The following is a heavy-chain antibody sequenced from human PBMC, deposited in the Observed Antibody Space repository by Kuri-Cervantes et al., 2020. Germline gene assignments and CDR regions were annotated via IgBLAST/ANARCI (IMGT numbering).Heavy chain of an antibody. CDR3: ARVESPFLDYYYYMDV. Sequence: GGSLRLSCAASGFTFSGYPMHWVRQAPGKGLEWLAVISFDGSIKYYADSVRGRFTVSRDNSKNTLYLQMNSLRAEDTAVYYCARVESPFLDYYYYMDVWGKGTPVTVSS. J-gene: IGHJ6*03. CDR1: GFTFSGYP. D-gene: IGHD3-3*01. CDR2: ISFDGSIK. V-gene: IGHV3-30-3*01.